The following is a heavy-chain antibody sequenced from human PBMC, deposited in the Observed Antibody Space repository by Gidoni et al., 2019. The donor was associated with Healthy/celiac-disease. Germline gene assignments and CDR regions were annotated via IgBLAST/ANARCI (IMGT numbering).Heavy chain of an antibody. D-gene: IGHD3-3*01. J-gene: IGHJ4*02. V-gene: IGHV3-23*01. Sequence: EVQLLESGGGLVQPGGSLRLSCAASGFTFSSYAMSWVRQAPGKGLGWVSVISCIGGSTYYADSVKGRFTISRDNSKNTLYLQMNSLRAEDTAVYYCAKGYYDFWSGYYADDYWGQGTLVTVSS. CDR2: ISCIGGST. CDR3: AKGYYDFWSGYYADDY. CDR1: GFTFSSYA.